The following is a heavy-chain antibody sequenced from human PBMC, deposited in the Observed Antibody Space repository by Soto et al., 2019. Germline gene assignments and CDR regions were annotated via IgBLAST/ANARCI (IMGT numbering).Heavy chain of an antibody. J-gene: IGHJ6*02. CDR2: INHSGST. Sequence: QVQLQQWGAGLLKPSETLSLTCAVYGGSFSGYYWSWILQPPGKGLEWIGEINHSGSTNYNPSLKSRVTISVDTSKNQFSLKLSSVTAADTAVYYCARGHQVRVLRFGGTYWYYYYGMDVWGQGTTVTVSS. CDR1: GGSFSGYY. D-gene: IGHD3-10*01. V-gene: IGHV4-34*01. CDR3: ARGHQVRVLRFGGTYWYYYYGMDV.